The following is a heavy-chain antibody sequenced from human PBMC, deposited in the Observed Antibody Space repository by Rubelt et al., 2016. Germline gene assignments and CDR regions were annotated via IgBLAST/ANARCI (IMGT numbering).Heavy chain of an antibody. J-gene: IGHJ2*01. CDR1: GFTFSSYA. CDR3: ARYQLPNYWYCDL. Sequence: EVQLLESGGGLVQPGGSLRLSCAASGFTFSSYAMSWVRQAPGKGLEWVSAISGSGGSTYYADSVKGRFTISRDNAKNSLYLQMNSLRAEDTAVYYCARYQLPNYWYCDLWGRGTLVTVSS. D-gene: IGHD2-2*01. CDR2: ISGSGGST. V-gene: IGHV3-23*01.